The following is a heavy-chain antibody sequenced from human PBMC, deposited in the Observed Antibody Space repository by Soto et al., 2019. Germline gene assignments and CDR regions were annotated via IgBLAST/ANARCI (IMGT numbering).Heavy chain of an antibody. CDR2: TYSSGST. CDR3: AREPLT. CDR1: GGSISNYY. Sequence: SETLSLTCTVSGGSISNYYWNWIRQSPGKGLEWIGYTYSSGSTHYNPSLQNRVTISIDTSKNQVSLKVNSVTAADTAVYYCAREPLTWGQGTLVTVSS. J-gene: IGHJ4*02. V-gene: IGHV4-59*01.